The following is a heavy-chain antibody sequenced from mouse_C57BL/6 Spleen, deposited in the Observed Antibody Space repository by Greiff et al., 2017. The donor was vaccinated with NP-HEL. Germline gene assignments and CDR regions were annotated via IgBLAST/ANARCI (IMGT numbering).Heavy chain of an antibody. V-gene: IGHV5-17*01. J-gene: IGHJ3*01. Sequence: EVQLVESGGGLVKPGGSLKLSCAASGFTFSDYGMHWVRQAPEKGLEWVAYISSGSSTIYYADTVKGRFTISRDNAKNTLFLQMTSLRSEDTAMYYCAREGYDYDDAWFAYWGQGTLVTVSA. D-gene: IGHD2-4*01. CDR1: GFTFSDYG. CDR3: AREGYDYDDAWFAY. CDR2: ISSGSSTI.